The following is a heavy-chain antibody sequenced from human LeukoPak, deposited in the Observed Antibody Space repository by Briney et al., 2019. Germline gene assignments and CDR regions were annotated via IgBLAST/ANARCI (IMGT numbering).Heavy chain of an antibody. J-gene: IGHJ4*02. Sequence: PSETLSLTCAVYGGSFSGYYWSWIRQPPGKGLEWIGEINHSGSTNYNPSLKSRVTMSVDTSKNQFSLKLSSVTAADTAVYYCARGEYYYGSGSSPVGDYWGQGTLVTVSS. V-gene: IGHV4-34*01. D-gene: IGHD3-10*01. CDR2: INHSGST. CDR3: ARGEYYYGSGSSPVGDY. CDR1: GGSFSGYY.